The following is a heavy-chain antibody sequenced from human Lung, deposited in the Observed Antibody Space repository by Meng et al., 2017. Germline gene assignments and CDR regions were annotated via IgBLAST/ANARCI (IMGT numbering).Heavy chain of an antibody. CDR1: GFTFNTYA. CDR2: MSFDGAQI. CDR3: ARDKPPNDV. J-gene: IGHJ2*01. V-gene: IGHV3-30*01. Sequence: QVEVLGSGGGVVQPGGSLRLSCAASGFTFNTYAMHWVRQAPGKGLEWVSLMSFDGAQIYYSDSVRGRFTISRDNSKNTLYLQMNSLRAEDTAVYYCARDKPPNDVWGRGTLVTVSS.